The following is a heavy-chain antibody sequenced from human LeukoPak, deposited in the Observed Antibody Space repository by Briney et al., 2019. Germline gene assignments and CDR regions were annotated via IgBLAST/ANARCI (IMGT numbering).Heavy chain of an antibody. Sequence: QPGGSLRLSCAASGFTFSSYAMSWVRQAPGKGLEWVSTISGSGGGTYYTDSVKGRFTISRDNSKNTLYLQLSSLRAEETAVYYCAKVVYNGYGPADYWGQGTLVTVSS. CDR3: AKVVYNGYGPADY. V-gene: IGHV3-23*01. D-gene: IGHD5-12*01. J-gene: IGHJ4*02. CDR1: GFTFSSYA. CDR2: ISGSGGGT.